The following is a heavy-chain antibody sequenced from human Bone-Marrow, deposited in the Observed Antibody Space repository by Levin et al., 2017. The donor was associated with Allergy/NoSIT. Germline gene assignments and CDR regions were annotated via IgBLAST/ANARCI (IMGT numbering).Heavy chain of an antibody. Sequence: LSLTCAASGFTFSSYAMSWVRQAPGKGLEWVSAISGSGGSTYYADSVKGRFTISRDNSKNTLYLQMNSLRAEDTAVYYCAKGGREAVADYWGQGTLVTVSS. CDR2: ISGSGGST. D-gene: IGHD6-19*01. CDR1: GFTFSSYA. CDR3: AKGGREAVADY. J-gene: IGHJ4*02. V-gene: IGHV3-23*01.